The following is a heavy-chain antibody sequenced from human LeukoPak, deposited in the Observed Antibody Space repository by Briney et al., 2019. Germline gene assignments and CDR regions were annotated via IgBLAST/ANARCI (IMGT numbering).Heavy chain of an antibody. CDR1: GGSISSYY. Sequence: SETLSLTCTVSGGSISSYYWSWIRQPPGKGLEWIAYIYYSGSTNYNPSLKSRVTISVDTSKNQFSLKLSSVTAADTAVYYCARGAVDRLEMATIFFDYWGQGTLGNVSS. J-gene: IGHJ4*01. CDR3: ARGAVDRLEMATIFFDY. CDR2: IYYSGST. V-gene: IGHV4-59*01. D-gene: IGHD5-24*01.